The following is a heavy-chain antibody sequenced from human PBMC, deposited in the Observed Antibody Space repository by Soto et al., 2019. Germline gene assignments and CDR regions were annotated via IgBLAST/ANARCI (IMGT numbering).Heavy chain of an antibody. J-gene: IGHJ5*02. V-gene: IGHV1-18*01. D-gene: IGHD3-3*01. CDR2: ISAYNGNT. Sequence: ASVKVSCKASGYTFTSYGISWVRQAPGQGLEWMGWISAYNGNTNYAQKLQGRVTMTTDTSTSTAYMELRSLRSDDTAGYYCARSHLVFPSAKIGYDFWSGYHSDWFDPWGQGTLVTVSS. CDR3: ARSHLVFPSAKIGYDFWSGYHSDWFDP. CDR1: GYTFTSYG.